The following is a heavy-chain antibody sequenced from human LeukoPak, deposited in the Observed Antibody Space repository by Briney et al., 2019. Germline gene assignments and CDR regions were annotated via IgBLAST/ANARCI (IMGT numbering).Heavy chain of an antibody. Sequence: GASVKVSCKASGYTFSNYIIHWVRQAPGQGLEWMGRINPNSGGTNYAQKFQGRVTMTRDTSISTAYMELSRLRSDDTAVYYCARLGRNGMDVWGQGTTVTVSS. CDR1: GYTFSNYI. D-gene: IGHD3-10*01. CDR2: INPNSGGT. CDR3: ARLGRNGMDV. J-gene: IGHJ6*02. V-gene: IGHV1-2*06.